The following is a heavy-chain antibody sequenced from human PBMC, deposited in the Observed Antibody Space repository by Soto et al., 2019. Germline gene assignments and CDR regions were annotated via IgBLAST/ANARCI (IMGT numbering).Heavy chain of an antibody. J-gene: IGHJ4*02. CDR1: GFTFSSYG. D-gene: IGHD2-15*01. CDR3: ASEVATLGQRYYFDY. CDR2: IWYDGSNK. Sequence: QVQLVESGGGVVQPGRSLRLSCAASGFTFSSYGMHWVRQAPGKGLEWVAVIWYDGSNKYYADSVKGRFTISRDNSKNTLYLQMNSLRAEDTAVYYCASEVATLGQRYYFDYWGQGTLVTVSS. V-gene: IGHV3-33*01.